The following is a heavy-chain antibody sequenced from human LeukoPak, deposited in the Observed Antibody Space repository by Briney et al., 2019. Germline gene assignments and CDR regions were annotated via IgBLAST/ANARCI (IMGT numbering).Heavy chain of an antibody. V-gene: IGHV4-34*01. CDR1: GGSFSGYY. CDR2: INHSGST. CDR3: ASFRMVRGAFDY. D-gene: IGHD3-10*01. Sequence: SETLSLTCAVYGGSFSGYYWSWICQPPGKGLEWIGEINHSGSTNYNPSLKSRVTISVDTSKNQFSLKLSSVTAADTAVYYCASFRMVRGAFDYWGQGTLVTVSS. J-gene: IGHJ4*02.